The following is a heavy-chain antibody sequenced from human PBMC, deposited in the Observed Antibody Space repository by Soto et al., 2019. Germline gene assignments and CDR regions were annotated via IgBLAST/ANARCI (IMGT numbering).Heavy chain of an antibody. CDR3: ARDLGATVIDYFYYVLDV. V-gene: IGHV1-2*02. Sequence: ASVKVSCKTSGYTFTGYYIHWVRQAPGQGLEWMGWINPNSGGTSSAQKFQGRVTMTRDTSISTAYMELSRLRSDDTAVYYCARDLGATVIDYFYYVLDVWGQGTTVNVFS. J-gene: IGHJ6*02. CDR2: INPNSGGT. CDR1: GYTFTGYY. D-gene: IGHD4-4*01.